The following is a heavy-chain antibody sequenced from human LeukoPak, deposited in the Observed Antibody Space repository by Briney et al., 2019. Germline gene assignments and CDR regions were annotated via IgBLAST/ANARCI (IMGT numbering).Heavy chain of an antibody. CDR3: TRDDYGDCPAY. CDR2: IRSKAYGGTT. J-gene: IGHJ4*02. CDR1: GFTFGDYA. V-gene: IGHV3-49*03. D-gene: IGHD4-17*01. Sequence: GGSLRLSCTASGFTFGDYAMSWFRQAPGKGLEWVGFIRSKAYGGTTEYAASVKGRFTISRDDSKSIAYLQMNSLKTEDTAVYYCTRDDYGDCPAYWGQGTLATVSS.